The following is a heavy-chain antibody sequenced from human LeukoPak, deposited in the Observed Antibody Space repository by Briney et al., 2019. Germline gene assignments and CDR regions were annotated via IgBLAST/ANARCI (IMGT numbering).Heavy chain of an antibody. CDR2: INHSGST. CDR1: KGSVRGNY. V-gene: IGHV4-34*01. D-gene: IGHD5-18*01. J-gene: IGHJ4*02. Sequence: EAPSLACAKRKGSVRGNYVGCVGRRPSKRLGWIGEINHSGSTNYNPSLKSRVTISVDTSKNQFSLKLSSVTAADTAVYYCARLPRYSYGYGYWGQGTLVTVSS. CDR3: ARLPRYSYGYGY.